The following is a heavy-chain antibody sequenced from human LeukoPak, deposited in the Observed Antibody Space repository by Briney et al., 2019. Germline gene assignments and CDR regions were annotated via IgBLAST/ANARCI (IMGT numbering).Heavy chain of an antibody. CDR2: IWYDGSNK. D-gene: IGHD3-22*01. V-gene: IGHV3-33*01. Sequence: GGSLRLSCAASGFTFSSYGMHWVRQAPGKGLEWVAVIWYDGSNKYYADSVKGRFTISRDNSKNTLYLQMNSLRAEDTAVYYCASQPTTMIPGKAFDIWGQGTMVTVSS. CDR1: GFTFSSYG. J-gene: IGHJ3*02. CDR3: ASQPTTMIPGKAFDI.